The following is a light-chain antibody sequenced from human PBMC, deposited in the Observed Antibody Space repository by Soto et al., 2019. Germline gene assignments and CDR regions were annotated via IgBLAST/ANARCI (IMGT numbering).Light chain of an antibody. CDR3: QQYNHWPRMIS. Sequence: EIVLTQSPATLYVSPGERATLSCRASQSLSSNVAWYQQRPGQAPRLLIYATSSRASDVPARFSGGGSGTEFTLTIASLQSEDFAIYYCQQYNHWPRMISFGGGTKVDIK. V-gene: IGKV3-15*01. CDR1: QSLSSN. J-gene: IGKJ4*01. CDR2: ATS.